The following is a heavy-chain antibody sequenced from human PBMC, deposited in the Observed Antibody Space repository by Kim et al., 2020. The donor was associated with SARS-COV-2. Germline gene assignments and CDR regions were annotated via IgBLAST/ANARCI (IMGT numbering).Heavy chain of an antibody. V-gene: IGHV3-15*01. J-gene: IGHJ4*02. CDR2: IKNKAQGATT. CDR1: GFTFSNTW. Sequence: GGSLRLSCAASGFTFSNTWMTWVRQAPGKGLEWVGRIKNKAQGATTDYAAPVKGRFTISRDDSENTLYLQMNSLKIEDTAMYYCTTDATPTLSNYFDYWGQGTLVTVSS. CDR3: TTDATPTLSNYFDY. D-gene: IGHD2-15*01.